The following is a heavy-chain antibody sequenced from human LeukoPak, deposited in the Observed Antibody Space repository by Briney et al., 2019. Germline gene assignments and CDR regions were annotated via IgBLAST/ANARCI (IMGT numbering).Heavy chain of an antibody. CDR2: INPNSGGT. CDR3: ARVRDYYDSSGYDY. Sequence: ASVKVSCKASGYTFTGYYMHWVRQAPGQGLEWMGRINPNSGGTNYAQKFQGRVTMTRDTSISTAYMELSRLRSDGTAVYYCARVRDYYDSSGYDYWGQGTLVTVSS. V-gene: IGHV1-2*06. CDR1: GYTFTGYY. D-gene: IGHD3-22*01. J-gene: IGHJ4*02.